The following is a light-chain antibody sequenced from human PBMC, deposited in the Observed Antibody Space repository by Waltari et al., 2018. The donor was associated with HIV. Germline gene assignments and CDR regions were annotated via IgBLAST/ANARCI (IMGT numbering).Light chain of an antibody. J-gene: IGKJ4*01. CDR2: GAS. V-gene: IGKV1-9*01. CDR3: QQLNNCHLT. CDR1: QDISTY. Sequence: DIQLTQSPAFLSTSIGDRVTISCRASQDISTYLAWYQERPGEAPKLLIYGASTLRSGLPSRFSSGRSGTEFTLTVNSLQPEDVATYFCQQLNNCHLTFGGGPRGEI.